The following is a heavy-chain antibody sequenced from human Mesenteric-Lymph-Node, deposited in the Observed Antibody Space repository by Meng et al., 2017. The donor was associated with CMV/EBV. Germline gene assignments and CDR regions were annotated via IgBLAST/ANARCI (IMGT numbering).Heavy chain of an antibody. J-gene: IGHJ3*02. D-gene: IGHD5-18*01. Sequence: GESLKISCAASGFTFSSYWMHWVRQAPGKGLVWVSRINSDGSSTSYADSVKGRFTISRDNAKNTLYLQMNSLRVEDTAMYYCARVSSGYSYGLHASDIWGQGTMVTVSS. V-gene: IGHV3-74*01. CDR2: INSDGSST. CDR1: GFTFSSYW. CDR3: ARVSSGYSYGLHASDI.